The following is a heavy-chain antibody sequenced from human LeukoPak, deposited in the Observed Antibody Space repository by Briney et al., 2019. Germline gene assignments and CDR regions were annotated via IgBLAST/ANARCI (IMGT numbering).Heavy chain of an antibody. CDR3: AREDWNGIINY. CDR2: IYKSGST. D-gene: IGHD1-1*01. V-gene: IGHV4-4*07. CDR1: GESINPYY. Sequence: PSETLSLTCTVSGESINPYYWNWIRQPAGKGLEWIGHIYKSGSTNYNPSLKSRVTMSLDTSKNQFSLKLSSVTAADTAVYYCAREDWNGIINYWGQGTLVTVSS. J-gene: IGHJ4*02.